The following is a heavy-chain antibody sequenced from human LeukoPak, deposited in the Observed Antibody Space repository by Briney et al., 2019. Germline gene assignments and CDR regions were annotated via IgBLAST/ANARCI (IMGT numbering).Heavy chain of an antibody. CDR3: ARGRYCSGGSCYDDY. J-gene: IGHJ4*02. CDR2: INSDGSST. V-gene: IGHV3-74*01. Sequence: PGGSLRLSCAASGFTFSSYWMHWVRQAPGKGLVWVSRINSDGSSTSYADSVKGRFTISRDNAKNTLYLQMNSPRAEDTAVYYCARGRYCSGGSCYDDYWGQGTLVTVSS. D-gene: IGHD2-15*01. CDR1: GFTFSSYW.